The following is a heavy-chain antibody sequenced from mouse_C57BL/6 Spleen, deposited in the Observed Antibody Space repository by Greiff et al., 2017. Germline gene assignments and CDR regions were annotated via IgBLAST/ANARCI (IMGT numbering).Heavy chain of an antibody. Sequence: VQLQQSGAELVRPGTSVKMSCTASGYTFTNYWRGWAKQRPGHGLEWIGDIYPGGGYTNYNEKFKGKATLTADKSSSTAYMQFSSLTSEDSAIYYCARGEDSSGYVPFAYWGQGTLVTVSA. CDR1: GYTFTNYW. D-gene: IGHD3-2*02. CDR2: IYPGGGYT. CDR3: ARGEDSSGYVPFAY. V-gene: IGHV1-63*01. J-gene: IGHJ3*01.